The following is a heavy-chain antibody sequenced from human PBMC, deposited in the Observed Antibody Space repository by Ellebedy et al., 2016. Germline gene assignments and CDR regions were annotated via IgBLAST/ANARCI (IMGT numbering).Heavy chain of an antibody. V-gene: IGHV3-33*07. J-gene: IGHJ6*02. CDR3: ARVGYSPYGLDV. D-gene: IGHD2-21*01. CDR2: ITYDGSTQ. Sequence: GESLKISXVVSGFTFSNYGIYWVRQAPGKGLEWVALITYDGSTQYYAEYVKGRFTVSRDGSENTVFLQMNSLRVEDTAVYYCARVGYSPYGLDVWGQGTTVSVFS. CDR1: GFTFSNYG.